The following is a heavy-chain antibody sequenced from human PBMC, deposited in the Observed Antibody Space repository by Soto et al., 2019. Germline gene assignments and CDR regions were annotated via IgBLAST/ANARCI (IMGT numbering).Heavy chain of an antibody. Sequence: SETLSLTCAVYGGSFSGYYWSWIRQPPGKGLEWIGEINHSGSTNYNPSLKGRVTISVDTSKNQFSLELSSVTAADTAVYYCARVGQKTRYSGYVEWFDPWGQGTLVTVSS. CDR2: INHSGST. J-gene: IGHJ5*02. CDR1: GGSFSGYY. CDR3: ARVGQKTRYSGYVEWFDP. D-gene: IGHD5-12*01. V-gene: IGHV4-34*01.